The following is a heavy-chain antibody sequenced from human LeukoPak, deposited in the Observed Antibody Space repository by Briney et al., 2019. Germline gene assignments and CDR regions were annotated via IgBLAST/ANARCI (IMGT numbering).Heavy chain of an antibody. CDR3: AKDRSIGTYYTFDH. Sequence: GGSLRLSCVGSGFTFSYYEMNWVRQAPGKGLEWVSSISASGVMTYYADSVKGRFTVSRDNSKNSLYLQMSSLTAADTAVYYCAKDRSIGTYYTFDHWGQGTLVTVSS. D-gene: IGHD1-26*01. CDR1: GFTFSYYE. J-gene: IGHJ4*02. V-gene: IGHV3-23*01. CDR2: ISASGVMT.